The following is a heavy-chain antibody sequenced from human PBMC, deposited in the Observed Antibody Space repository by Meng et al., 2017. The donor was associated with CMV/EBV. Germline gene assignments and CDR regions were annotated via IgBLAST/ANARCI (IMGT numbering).Heavy chain of an antibody. CDR1: GLTVSSNY. J-gene: IGHJ6*02. CDR2: IYSGGST. Sequence: GGSLRLSCAASGLTVSSNYMSWVRQAPGKGLEWVSVIYSGGSTYYADSVKGRFTISRDNSKNTLYLQMNSLRAEDTAVYYCARDLEDNSGFFGMDVWGQGTTVTVSS. V-gene: IGHV3-53*01. D-gene: IGHD3-22*01. CDR3: ARDLEDNSGFFGMDV.